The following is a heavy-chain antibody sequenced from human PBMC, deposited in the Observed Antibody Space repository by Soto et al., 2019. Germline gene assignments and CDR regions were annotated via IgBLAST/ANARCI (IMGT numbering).Heavy chain of an antibody. CDR2: IYTSGST. V-gene: IGHV4-4*07. D-gene: IGHD3-9*01. Sequence: QVQLQESGAGLVKPSETLSLTCTVSGGSISSYYWSWIRQPAGKGLEWIGRIYTSGSTNYNPSLKSRVTMSVATSKNQFSLKLSSVTAADTAVYYCARDVYFDWFEYYFDYWGQGTLVTVSS. CDR1: GGSISSYY. CDR3: ARDVYFDWFEYYFDY. J-gene: IGHJ4*02.